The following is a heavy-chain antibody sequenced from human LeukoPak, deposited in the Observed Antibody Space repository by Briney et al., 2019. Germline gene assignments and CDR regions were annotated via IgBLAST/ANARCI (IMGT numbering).Heavy chain of an antibody. D-gene: IGHD2-21*02. V-gene: IGHV3-30-3*01. CDR1: GGTFSSYA. CDR2: ISYDGSNK. J-gene: IGHJ4*02. Sequence: SCKASGGTFSSYAMHWVRQAPGKGLEWVAVISYDGSNKYYADSVKGRFTISRDNSKNTLYLQMNSLRAEDTAVYYCARVWYSVWKTPGDYWGQGTLVTVSS. CDR3: ARVWYSVWKTPGDY.